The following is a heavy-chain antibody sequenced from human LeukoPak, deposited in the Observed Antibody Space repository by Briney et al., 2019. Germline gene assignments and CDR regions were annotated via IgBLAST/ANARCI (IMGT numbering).Heavy chain of an antibody. V-gene: IGHV1-24*01. Sequence: GASVKVSCKVSGYTLTELAMHWVRQAPGKGLEWMGGFDPEDGETIYAQKFQGRVTMTEDTSTDTAYMELSSVRSEDTAVYYCARARYDSSGYYSHFDYWGQGTLVTVSS. CDR2: FDPEDGET. CDR3: ARARYDSSGYYSHFDY. J-gene: IGHJ4*02. CDR1: GYTLTELA. D-gene: IGHD3-22*01.